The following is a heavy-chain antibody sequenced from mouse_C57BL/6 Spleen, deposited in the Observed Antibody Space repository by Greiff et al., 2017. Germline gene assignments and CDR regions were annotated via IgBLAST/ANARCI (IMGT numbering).Heavy chain of an antibody. J-gene: IGHJ4*01. Sequence: EVQLVESVAELVRPGASVKLSCTASGFNIKNTYMHWVKQRPEQGLEWIGRIDPANGNTKYAPKFQGKATITADTSSNTAYLQLSSLTSEDTAIYYCARGRSYYSNSYAMDYWGQGTSVTVSS. D-gene: IGHD2-5*01. CDR3: ARGRSYYSNSYAMDY. CDR2: IDPANGNT. V-gene: IGHV14-3*01. CDR1: GFNIKNTY.